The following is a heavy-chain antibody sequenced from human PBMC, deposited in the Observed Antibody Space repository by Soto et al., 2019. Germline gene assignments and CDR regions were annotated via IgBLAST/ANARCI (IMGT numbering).Heavy chain of an antibody. V-gene: IGHV4-30-4*08. CDR2: VHYCGSI. J-gene: IGHJ6*02. CDR3: VREDDGGDREYYGLDV. D-gene: IGHD3-16*01. Sequence: QVQLQQSGPGLVKPSQTLSLTCTVSGGSISYEYYHWTWIRQSPGKGLEWIGYVHYCGSIMYNPSFKSRVTISVDTSKNQFSLHLSSATAADTAVYFCVREDDGGDREYYGLDVWGQGTTVTVSS. CDR1: GGSISYEYYH.